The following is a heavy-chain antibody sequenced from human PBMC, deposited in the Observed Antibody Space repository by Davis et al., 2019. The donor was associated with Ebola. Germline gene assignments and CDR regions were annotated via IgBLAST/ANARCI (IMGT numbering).Heavy chain of an antibody. J-gene: IGHJ4*02. CDR3: ARAQFPTTSDH. CDR1: GYTFTNYG. D-gene: IGHD1-1*01. V-gene: IGHV1-18*04. CDR2: INPHNGNT. Sequence: ASVKVSCKASGYTFTNYGITWVRQAPGQGLEWMGWINPHNGNTNYAQNVQGRVAMTTDTSTNTAYMEVGSLRSDDPAVYYCARAQFPTTSDHWGQGTLVTVSS.